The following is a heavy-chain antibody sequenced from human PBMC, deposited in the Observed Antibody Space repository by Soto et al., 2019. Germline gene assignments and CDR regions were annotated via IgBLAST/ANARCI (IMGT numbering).Heavy chain of an antibody. D-gene: IGHD6-19*01. CDR1: GGSVSSYY. CDR2: IYYSGST. CDR3: ARVWYSSGRDYYYMDV. Sequence: PSETMSLTCTVSGGSVSSYYWSWIRQPPGKGLEWIGYIYYSGSTNYNPSLRSRVTISVDTSKNQFSLKLSSVAAADTAVYYCARVWYSSGRDYYYMDVWGKGTTVTVSS. J-gene: IGHJ6*03. V-gene: IGHV4-59*02.